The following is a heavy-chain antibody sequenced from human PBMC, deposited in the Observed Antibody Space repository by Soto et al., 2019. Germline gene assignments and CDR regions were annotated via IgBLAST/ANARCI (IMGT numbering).Heavy chain of an antibody. D-gene: IGHD2-15*01. Sequence: LRLSCAASGFTFSSYAMSWVRQAPGKGLEWVSAISGSGGSTYYADSVKGRFTISRDNSKNTLYLQMNSLRAEDTAVYYCAKGAQTQGYCSGGSCYLPGTYWGQGTLVTVSS. J-gene: IGHJ4*02. CDR1: GFTFSSYA. CDR2: ISGSGGST. CDR3: AKGAQTQGYCSGGSCYLPGTY. V-gene: IGHV3-23*01.